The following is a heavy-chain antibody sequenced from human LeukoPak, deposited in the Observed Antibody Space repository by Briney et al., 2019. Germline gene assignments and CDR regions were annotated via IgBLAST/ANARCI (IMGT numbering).Heavy chain of an antibody. CDR1: GGTFSSYA. D-gene: IGHD3-22*01. Sequence: SVKVSCKASGGTFSSYAISWVRQAPGQGLEWLRGIIPIFGTANYAQKFQGRVTITADESTSTAYMELSSLRSEDTAVYYCARGPPYYDSSGYYFVWGQGTLVTVSS. CDR2: IIPIFGTA. V-gene: IGHV1-69*13. J-gene: IGHJ4*02. CDR3: ARGPPYYDSSGYYFV.